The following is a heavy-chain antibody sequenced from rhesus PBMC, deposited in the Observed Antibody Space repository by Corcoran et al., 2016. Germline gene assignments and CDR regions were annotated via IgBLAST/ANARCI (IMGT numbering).Heavy chain of an antibody. CDR2: MSGSGGST. CDR3: ARRGYYFDY. V-gene: IGHV4-173*01. J-gene: IGHJ4*01. Sequence: QVQLQESGPGLVKPSETLSLTCAVSGGSISSNSWRWIRQPPGKGLEGIGRMSGSGGSTDSNPSLKSHVTISTDTYKNQFSLKLSSVTAADTAVYYGARRGYYFDYWGQGVLVTVSS. CDR1: GGSISSNS. D-gene: IGHD5-24*01.